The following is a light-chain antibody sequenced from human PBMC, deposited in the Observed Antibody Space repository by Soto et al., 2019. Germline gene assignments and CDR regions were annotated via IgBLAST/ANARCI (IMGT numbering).Light chain of an antibody. CDR1: QGINSY. CDR3: QQYNSWPIT. Sequence: DIQLTQSPSFLSASVGDRVTITCRASQGINSYLAWYQQKPGKAPKLLIYAASTLQSGVPSRFSGSGSGTEFTLTISSLQSEDFAVYHCQQYNSWPITFGQGTRLEIK. J-gene: IGKJ5*01. CDR2: AAS. V-gene: IGKV1-9*01.